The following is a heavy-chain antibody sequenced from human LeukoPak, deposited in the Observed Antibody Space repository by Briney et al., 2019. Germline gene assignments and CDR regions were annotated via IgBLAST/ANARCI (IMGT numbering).Heavy chain of an antibody. D-gene: IGHD2-2*01. J-gene: IGHJ3*02. CDR2: INHSGST. V-gene: IGHV4-34*01. CDR1: GGSFSGYY. CDR3: ARDALRDAFDI. Sequence: SETLSLTCAVYGGSFSGYYWSWIRQPPGKGLEWIGEINHSGSTNYNPSLKSRVTISVGTSKNQFSLKLSSVTAADTAVYYCARDALRDAFDIWGQGTMVTVSS.